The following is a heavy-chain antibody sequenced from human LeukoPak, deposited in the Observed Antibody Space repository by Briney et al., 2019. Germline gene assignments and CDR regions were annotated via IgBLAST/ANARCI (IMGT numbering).Heavy chain of an antibody. V-gene: IGHV4-4*07. Sequence: SETLSLTCTVSGGSISGYYWSWIRQPAGKGLEWIGRIYTSGSTNYNSSLKSRVTMSVDTSKNQFSLKLSSVTAADTAVYYCARDLSVYYDSSGYYSAAFDIWGQGTMVTVSS. CDR3: ARDLSVYYDSSGYYSAAFDI. J-gene: IGHJ3*02. D-gene: IGHD3-22*01. CDR1: GGSISGYY. CDR2: IYTSGST.